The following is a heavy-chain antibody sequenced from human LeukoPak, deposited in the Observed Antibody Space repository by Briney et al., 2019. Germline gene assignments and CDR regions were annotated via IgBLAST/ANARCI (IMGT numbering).Heavy chain of an antibody. V-gene: IGHV3-23*01. CDR3: AKVSLNMVNDAFDI. CDR1: GLSFSSYA. Sequence: PGGSLRLSCAASGLSFSSYAMNWVRQAPGKGLEWVSSISGNGGSTYYADSVKGRFTISRDNSKNTLDLQMNSLRAEDTAMYYCAKVSLNMVNDAFDIWGQGTMVSVSS. J-gene: IGHJ3*02. D-gene: IGHD4/OR15-4a*01. CDR2: ISGNGGST.